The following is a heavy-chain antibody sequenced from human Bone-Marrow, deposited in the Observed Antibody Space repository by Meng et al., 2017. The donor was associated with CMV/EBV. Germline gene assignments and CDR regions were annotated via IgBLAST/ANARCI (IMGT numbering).Heavy chain of an antibody. V-gene: IGHV3-33*01. CDR2: IWYDGSDK. CDR1: GFTFSSYG. Sequence: GESLKISCAASGFTFSSYGMHWVRQAPGKGLEWVAVIWYDGSDKYYADSVKGRFTISRDNAKNSLYLQMNTLRAEDTALYYCARTLGGSTFDVFDIWGQGTMVTVSS. CDR3: ARTLGGSTFDVFDI. D-gene: IGHD6-13*01. J-gene: IGHJ3*02.